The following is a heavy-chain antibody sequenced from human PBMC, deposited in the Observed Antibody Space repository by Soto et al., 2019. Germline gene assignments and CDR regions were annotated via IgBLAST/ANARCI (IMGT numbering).Heavy chain of an antibody. V-gene: IGHV4-31*03. CDR1: GGSMSSGGYY. Sequence: PSETLSLTCTVSGGSMSSGGYYWSWIRQHPGKGLEWIGYTYYSGSTYYNPPLKSRVTISVDTSKNQFSLKLSSVTAADTAVYYCAREGSGWHTGGGNWFDPWGQGTLVTVSS. D-gene: IGHD6-19*01. CDR3: AREGSGWHTGGGNWFDP. CDR2: TYYSGST. J-gene: IGHJ5*02.